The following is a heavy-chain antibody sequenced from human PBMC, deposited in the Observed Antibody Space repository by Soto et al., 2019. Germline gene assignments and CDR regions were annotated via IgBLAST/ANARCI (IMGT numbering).Heavy chain of an antibody. CDR3: PRVKAAVDYYYGMDV. J-gene: IGHJ6*02. Sequence: GASVKVSCKASGYTFTGYYMHWVRQAPGQGLEWMGWINPNSGGTNYAQKFQGWVTMTRDTSISTAYMELSRLRSDDTAVYYCPRVKAAVDYYYGMDVWGQGTTVTVSS. V-gene: IGHV1-2*04. CDR2: INPNSGGT. CDR1: GYTFTGYY. D-gene: IGHD6-13*01.